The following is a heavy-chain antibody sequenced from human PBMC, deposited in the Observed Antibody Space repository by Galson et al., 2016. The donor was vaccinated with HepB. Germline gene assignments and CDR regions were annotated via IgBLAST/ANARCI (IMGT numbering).Heavy chain of an antibody. J-gene: IGHJ4*02. CDR3: ARQRRDSGDYPGDY. V-gene: IGHV4-39*01. CDR2: IFHIGTT. Sequence: SETLSLTCTVSGDSISSNSYYWGWIRQPPGEGLEWIGSIFHIGTTYYDPSLKSRVTISADTSKNQFSLRLSSVAATDTAVYYCARQRRDSGDYPGDYWGQGTLVIVSS. D-gene: IGHD1-26*01. CDR1: GDSISSNSYY.